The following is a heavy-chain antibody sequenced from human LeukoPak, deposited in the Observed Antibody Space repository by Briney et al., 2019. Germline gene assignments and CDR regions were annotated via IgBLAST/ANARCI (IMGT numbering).Heavy chain of an antibody. J-gene: IGHJ5*02. Sequence: SETLSLTCAVYGGSFSGYYWSWIRQPPGKGLEWIGEINHSGSTNYNPSLKSRVTISVDTSKDQFSLKLRSVTAADTAVYYCARVRRYCSGGSCYNWFDPWGQGTLVTVSS. V-gene: IGHV4-34*01. CDR1: GGSFSGYY. CDR2: INHSGST. CDR3: ARVRRYCSGGSCYNWFDP. D-gene: IGHD2-15*01.